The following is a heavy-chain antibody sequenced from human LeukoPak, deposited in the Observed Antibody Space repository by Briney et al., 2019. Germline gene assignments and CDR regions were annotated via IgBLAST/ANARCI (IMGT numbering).Heavy chain of an antibody. J-gene: IGHJ4*02. CDR1: GFTFSSYA. Sequence: GGSLRLSCAASGFTFSSYAMSWVCQAPGKGLEWVSAISGSGGSTYYADSVKGRFTISRDNSKNTLYLQMNSLRAEDTAVYYCAKDFGYGSGSYSWGQGTLVTVSS. D-gene: IGHD3-10*01. V-gene: IGHV3-23*01. CDR2: ISGSGGST. CDR3: AKDFGYGSGSYS.